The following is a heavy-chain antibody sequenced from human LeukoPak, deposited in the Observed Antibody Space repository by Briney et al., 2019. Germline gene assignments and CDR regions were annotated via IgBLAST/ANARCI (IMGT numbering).Heavy chain of an antibody. CDR3: AAESSGVLDAFDI. CDR2: ISYDGSNK. D-gene: IGHD2-15*01. Sequence: GGSLRLSCAASGFTFSSYGMHWVRQAPGKGLEWVAVISYDGSNKYYADSVKGRFTISRDNSKNTLYLQMNSLRAEDTAVYYCAAESSGVLDAFDIWGQGTMVTVSS. CDR1: GFTFSSYG. V-gene: IGHV3-30*03. J-gene: IGHJ3*02.